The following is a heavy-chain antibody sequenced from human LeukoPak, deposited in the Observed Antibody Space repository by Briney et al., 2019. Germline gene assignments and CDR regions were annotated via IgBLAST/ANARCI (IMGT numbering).Heavy chain of an antibody. CDR3: ARDREEAVAGC. D-gene: IGHD6-19*01. CDR2: IIPNSGGT. Sequence: ASVTVSCKASGYTFTGYYMHWVRQAPGQGLEWMGWIIPNSGGTNYAQKFQGRVTMTRDTSISTAYMELSRLRSDDTAVYYCARDREEAVAGCWGQGTLVTVSS. CDR1: GYTFTGYY. V-gene: IGHV1-2*02. J-gene: IGHJ4*02.